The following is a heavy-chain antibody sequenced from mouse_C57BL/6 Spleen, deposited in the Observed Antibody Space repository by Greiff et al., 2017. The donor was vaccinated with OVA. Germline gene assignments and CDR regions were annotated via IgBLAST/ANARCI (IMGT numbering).Heavy chain of an antibody. V-gene: IGHV1-50*01. CDR3: ARSPQRGNQIPMDY. CDR1: GYTFTSYW. D-gene: IGHD2-1*01. J-gene: IGHJ4*01. Sequence: QVQLQQPGAELVKPGASVKLSCKASGYTFTSYWMQWVKQRPGQGLEWIGEFDPSDSYTNYNQKFKGKATLTVDTSSSTAYMQLSSLTSEDSAVYYCARSPQRGNQIPMDYWGQGTSVTVSS. CDR2: FDPSDSYT.